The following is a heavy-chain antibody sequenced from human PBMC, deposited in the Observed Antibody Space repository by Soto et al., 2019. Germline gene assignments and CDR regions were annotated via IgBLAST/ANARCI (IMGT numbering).Heavy chain of an antibody. J-gene: IGHJ5*02. D-gene: IGHD5-18*01. V-gene: IGHV4-59*01. Sequence: GTLSLTCTVSGASISPYYWNWIRQTPGGGLEWLGYIHYSGTTKYTPSLETRVTMSLDTSKNQFSLNLSSVTAADTAIYYCAGSNLRGYSYAYTWAQGTLVTVSS. CDR2: IHYSGTT. CDR3: AGSNLRGYSYAYT. CDR1: GASISPYY.